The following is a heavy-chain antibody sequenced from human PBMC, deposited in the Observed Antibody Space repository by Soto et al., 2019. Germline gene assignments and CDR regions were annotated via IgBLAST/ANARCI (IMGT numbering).Heavy chain of an antibody. CDR1: GYSFTSYW. J-gene: IGHJ4*02. D-gene: IGHD6-6*01. CDR3: ARHYSTSSPDY. CDR2: VFPGDSDT. Sequence: GESLKISCRGSGYSFTSYWIGWVRQMPGQGLEWMGIVFPGDSDTKYSPSFQGQVTISADKSINTAYLQWSGLRASDTAMYYCARHYSTSSPDYWGQGTLVTVSS. V-gene: IGHV5-51*01.